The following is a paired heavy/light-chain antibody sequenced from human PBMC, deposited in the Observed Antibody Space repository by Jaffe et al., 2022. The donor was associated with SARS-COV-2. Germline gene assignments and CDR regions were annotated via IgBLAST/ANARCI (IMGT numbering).Heavy chain of an antibody. Sequence: EVQLVESGGGLVRPGGSLRLSCAASGFTFDIYSMNWVRQAPGKGLEWVSSISSRSSYTYYADSVKGRFTISRDNAKNSQYLQMNSLRVEDTAVYYCARDSAYGEYDYWGQGTLVTVSS. CDR3: ARDSAYGEYDY. CDR1: GFTFDIYS. D-gene: IGHD4-17*01. CDR2: ISSRSSYT. J-gene: IGHJ4*02. V-gene: IGHV3-21*06.
Light chain of an antibody. CDR3: QVWDSNSDHRGV. CDR1: NIGSKS. Sequence: SYVLTQPHSVSVAPGKTARITCEENNIGSKSVHWYQQKPGRAPVLVIYNDSDRPSGIPERFSGSNSGNTATLTISTVEAGDEADYYCQVWDSNSDHRGVFGGGTKLTVL. V-gene: IGLV3-21*04. CDR2: NDS. J-gene: IGLJ3*02.